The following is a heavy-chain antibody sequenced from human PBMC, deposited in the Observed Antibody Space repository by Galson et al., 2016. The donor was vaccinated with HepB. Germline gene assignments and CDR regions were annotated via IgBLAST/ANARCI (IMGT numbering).Heavy chain of an antibody. CDR3: ARDRGYSGYGAYNWFDP. CDR1: GLTFSRCG. J-gene: IGHJ5*02. V-gene: IGHV3-33*01. CDR2: IWYDGSNK. Sequence: SLRLSCAASGLTFSRCGMHWVRQAPGKGLEWVAVIWYDGSNKFYADSVKGRFTISRDNAKDSLYLQINSLRGEDTAVYYCARDRGYSGYGAYNWFDPWGQGTLVTVSS. D-gene: IGHD5-12*01.